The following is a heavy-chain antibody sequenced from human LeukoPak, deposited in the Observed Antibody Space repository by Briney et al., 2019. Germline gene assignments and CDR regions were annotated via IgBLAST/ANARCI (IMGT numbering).Heavy chain of an antibody. CDR1: GYTFTSYY. D-gene: IGHD3-10*01. CDR3: ARAGYYGSGSSPDAFDI. V-gene: IGHV1-46*01. Sequence: ASVKVSCKASGYTFTSYYMHWVRQAPGQGLEWMGIINPSGGSTIYAQKFQGRVTMTRDTSTSTLYMELSSLRSEDTAVYYCARAGYYGSGSSPDAFDIWGQGTMVTVSS. CDR2: INPSGGST. J-gene: IGHJ3*02.